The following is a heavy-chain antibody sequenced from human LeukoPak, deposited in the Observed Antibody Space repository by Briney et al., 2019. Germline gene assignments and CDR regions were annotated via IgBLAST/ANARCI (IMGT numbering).Heavy chain of an antibody. CDR2: MNPNSGNT. V-gene: IGHV1-8*01. Sequence: ASVKVSCKASGYTFTSYDINWVRQATGQGLEWMGWMNPNSGNTGYAQKFQGRVTLTRNTSISTAYMELSSLRSEDTAVYYCARGGSNPFWSGYSGHWFDPWGQGTLVIVSS. J-gene: IGHJ5*02. CDR3: ARGGSNPFWSGYSGHWFDP. CDR1: GYTFTSYD. D-gene: IGHD3-3*01.